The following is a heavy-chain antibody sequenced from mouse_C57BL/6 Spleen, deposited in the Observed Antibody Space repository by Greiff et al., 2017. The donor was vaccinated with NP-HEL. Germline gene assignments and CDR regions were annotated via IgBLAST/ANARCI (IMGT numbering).Heavy chain of an antibody. CDR3: TRRLYFDY. J-gene: IGHJ2*01. Sequence: QVHVKQSGAELVRPGASVTLSCKASGYTFTDYEMHWVKQTPVHGLEWIGAIDPETGGTAYNQKFKGKAILTADKSSSTAYMELRSLTSEDSAVYYCTRRLYFDYWGQGTTLTVSS. V-gene: IGHV1-15*01. CDR1: GYTFTDYE. CDR2: IDPETGGT.